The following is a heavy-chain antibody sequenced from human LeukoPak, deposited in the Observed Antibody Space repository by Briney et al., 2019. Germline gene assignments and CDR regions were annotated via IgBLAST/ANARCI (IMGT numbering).Heavy chain of an antibody. J-gene: IGHJ6*02. CDR3: AKKVITYYYGMDV. D-gene: IGHD2-21*01. CDR1: GFTFSTYS. V-gene: IGHV3-23*01. Sequence: GGSLRLSCVASGFTFSTYSINWVRHAPGKGLEWVSGISGSGGATYYADSVKGRFTISRDNSKNTLYLQMSGLRAEDTAVYYCAKKVITYYYGMDVWGQGTTVTVSS. CDR2: ISGSGGAT.